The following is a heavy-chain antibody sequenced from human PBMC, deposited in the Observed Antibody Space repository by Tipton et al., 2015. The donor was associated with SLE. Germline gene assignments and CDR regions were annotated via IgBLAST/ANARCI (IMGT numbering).Heavy chain of an antibody. D-gene: IGHD4-23*01. CDR3: ARDDDYGGNSGFDY. CDR1: GGSISSSSYY. Sequence: TLSLTCSVSGGSISSSSYYWSWIRQPPGKGLEWIGSIYYSGSTNYNPSLKSRVTISVDTSKNQFSLKLSSVTAADTAVYYCARDDDYGGNSGFDYWGQGTLVTVSS. V-gene: IGHV4-39*07. CDR2: IYYSGST. J-gene: IGHJ4*02.